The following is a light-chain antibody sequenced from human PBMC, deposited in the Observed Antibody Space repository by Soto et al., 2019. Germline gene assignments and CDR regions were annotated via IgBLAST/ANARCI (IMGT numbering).Light chain of an antibody. J-gene: IGKJ4*01. CDR3: QQYNNWPLF. CDR2: GAS. Sequence: EIVMTQSPDTLSVSPGERATLSCRASLSVGSNLAWYQQKPGQTPRLLIYGASTRATGIPARFSGSGSGTDFTLTISSLQSEDFAVYYCQQYNNWPLFFGGGTKVEIK. V-gene: IGKV3-15*01. CDR1: LSVGSN.